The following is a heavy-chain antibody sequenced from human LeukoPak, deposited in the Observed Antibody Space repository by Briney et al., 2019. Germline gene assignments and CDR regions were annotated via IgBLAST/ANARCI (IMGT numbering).Heavy chain of an antibody. CDR2: IHSSGTT. D-gene: IGHD6-25*01. J-gene: IGHJ5*02. CDR3: ARGGASSEWFDP. Sequence: SEALSLTCTVSGDSISAYYWSWIRQTPGKGLQWIAFIHSSGTTNYNPSLKSRVSISVDTSNNQFSLSVNSVTAADTAVYYCARGGASSEWFDPWGQGTLVTVSS. CDR1: GDSISAYY. V-gene: IGHV4-59*01.